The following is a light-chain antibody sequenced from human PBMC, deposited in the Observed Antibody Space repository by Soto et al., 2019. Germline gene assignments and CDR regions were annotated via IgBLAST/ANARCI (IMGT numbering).Light chain of an antibody. Sequence: EIVMTQSPATLSVSPGERATLSCRASQSVSSNLAWYQQKPGQAPRLLIYGASTRATGIPARFSGSGSGTEFTLTISRLQSEDFAVYYCQQYNNWWTFGHGTKVDI. V-gene: IGKV3-15*01. CDR3: QQYNNWWT. CDR2: GAS. CDR1: QSVSSN. J-gene: IGKJ1*01.